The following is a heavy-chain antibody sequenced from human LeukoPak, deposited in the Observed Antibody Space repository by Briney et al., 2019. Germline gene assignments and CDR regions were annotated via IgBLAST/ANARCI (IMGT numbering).Heavy chain of an antibody. J-gene: IGHJ6*02. CDR3: AKVEGSSGWYRADYYYYGMDV. CDR1: GFTFSSYG. D-gene: IGHD6-19*01. Sequence: GGSLRLSCAASGFTFSSYGMHWVRQAPGKGLEWVAFIRYDGSNKYYADSVKGRFTISRDNSKNTLYLQMNSLRAEDTAVYYCAKVEGSSGWYRADYYYYGMDVWGQGATVTVSS. CDR2: IRYDGSNK. V-gene: IGHV3-30*02.